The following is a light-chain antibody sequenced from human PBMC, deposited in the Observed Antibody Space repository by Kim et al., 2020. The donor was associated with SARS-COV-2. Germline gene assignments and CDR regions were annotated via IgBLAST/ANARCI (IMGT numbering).Light chain of an antibody. Sequence: RVTISCTGRSSNIGAGYDVHWYQQLPGTAPKVLIYGNSNRPSGVPDRFSGSKSGTSASLAITGLQAEDEADYYCQSIDKTLNGYVFGTGTKVTVL. V-gene: IGLV1-40*01. CDR3: QSIDKTLNGYV. CDR1: SSNIGAGYD. CDR2: GNS. J-gene: IGLJ1*01.